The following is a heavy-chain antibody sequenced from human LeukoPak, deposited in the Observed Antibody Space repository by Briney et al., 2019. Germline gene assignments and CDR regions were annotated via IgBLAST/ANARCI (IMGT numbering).Heavy chain of an antibody. V-gene: IGHV4-59*01. CDR3: TREHKDYDGDGYYYGY. CDR1: GGSISTYY. J-gene: IGHJ4*02. CDR2: MYYSGST. Sequence: PSETLSLTCTVSGGSISTYYWSWIRQPPGKGLEWIAHMYYSGSTNYNPSLKSRVTISVDTSKNQFSLNLSSLTAADTAVYYCTREHKDYDGDGYYYGYWGQGTLVTVSS. D-gene: IGHD2-21*02.